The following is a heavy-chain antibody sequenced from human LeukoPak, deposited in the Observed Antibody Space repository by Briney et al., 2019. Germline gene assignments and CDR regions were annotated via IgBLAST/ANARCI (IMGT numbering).Heavy chain of an antibody. V-gene: IGHV4-59*08. J-gene: IGHJ4*02. Sequence: SETLSLTCTVSGGSLSSYYWSWIRQPPGKGLEWIGYIYYSGSTNYNPSLTSRVTISVDTSKNQFSLKLSSVTAADTAVYYCARHGSIAARTGFDYWGQGTLVTVSS. D-gene: IGHD6-6*01. CDR2: IYYSGST. CDR3: ARHGSIAARTGFDY. CDR1: GGSLSSYY.